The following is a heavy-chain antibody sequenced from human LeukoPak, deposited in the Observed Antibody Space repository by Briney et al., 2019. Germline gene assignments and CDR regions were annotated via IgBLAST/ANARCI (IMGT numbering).Heavy chain of an antibody. CDR2: INPNSGGT. Sequence: GASVKVSCKASGYTFTGYYMHWVRQAPGQGLEWMGWINPNSGGTNYAQEFQGWVTMTRDTSISTAYMELSRLRSDDTAVYYCARDICSGGSCYGALFAFDIWGQGTMVTVSS. V-gene: IGHV1-2*04. D-gene: IGHD2-15*01. CDR1: GYTFTGYY. CDR3: ARDICSGGSCYGALFAFDI. J-gene: IGHJ3*02.